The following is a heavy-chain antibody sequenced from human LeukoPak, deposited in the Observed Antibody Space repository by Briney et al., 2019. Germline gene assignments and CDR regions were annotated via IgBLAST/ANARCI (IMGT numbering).Heavy chain of an antibody. D-gene: IGHD3-3*01. CDR2: ISYDGDKK. CDR3: ARGVTEDTGVAQFDS. Sequence: GGSLRLSCAASGFTFFTYSMHWVRQAPGKGLEWVAVISYDGDKKYYADSVMGRLTISRDNSKNTLYLQMNSLRPDDTAVYYCARGVTEDTGVAQFDSWGQGTLVFVSS. J-gene: IGHJ4*02. CDR1: GFTFFTYS. V-gene: IGHV3-30*04.